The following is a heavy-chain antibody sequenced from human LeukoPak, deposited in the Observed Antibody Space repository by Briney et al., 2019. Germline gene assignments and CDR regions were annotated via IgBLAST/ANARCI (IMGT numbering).Heavy chain of an antibody. CDR1: GFTFSSYW. D-gene: IGHD3-10*01. J-gene: IGHJ6*03. CDR2: ISYDGSNK. Sequence: GGSLRLSCAASGFTFSSYWMSWVRQAPGKGLEWVAVISYDGSNKYYADSVKGRFTISRDNSKNTLYLQMNSLRAEDTAVYYCAREGLLGGSGDLYYYYYYVDVWGKGTTVTVSS. CDR3: AREGLLGGSGDLYYYYYYVDV. V-gene: IGHV3-30*03.